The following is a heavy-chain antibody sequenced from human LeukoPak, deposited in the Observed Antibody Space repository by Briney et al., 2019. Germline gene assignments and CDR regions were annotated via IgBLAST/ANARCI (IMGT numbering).Heavy chain of an antibody. V-gene: IGHV1-18*01. J-gene: IGHJ4*02. Sequence: ASVKVSCKASGYTFTSYAMHWVRQAPGQGLEWMGWISAYNGNTNYAQKLQGRVTMTTDTSTSTAYMELSSLRSEDTAVYYCASASLGLTYFDYWGQGTLVTVSS. D-gene: IGHD3/OR15-3a*01. CDR1: GYTFTSYA. CDR2: ISAYNGNT. CDR3: ASASLGLTYFDY.